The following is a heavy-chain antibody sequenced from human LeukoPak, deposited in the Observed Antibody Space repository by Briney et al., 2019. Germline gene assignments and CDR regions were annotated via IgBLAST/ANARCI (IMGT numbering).Heavy chain of an antibody. CDR1: GFTFSDYY. Sequence: PGRSLRLSCAASGFTFSDYYMSWIRQAPGKGLEWVSYISSSSSYTNYADSVKGRFTISRDNAKNSLYLQMNSLRAEDTSVYYCPRGDGDYHWFDPWGQGTLVTVSS. CDR2: ISSSSSYT. CDR3: PRGDGDYHWFDP. V-gene: IGHV3-11*06. D-gene: IGHD4-17*01. J-gene: IGHJ5*02.